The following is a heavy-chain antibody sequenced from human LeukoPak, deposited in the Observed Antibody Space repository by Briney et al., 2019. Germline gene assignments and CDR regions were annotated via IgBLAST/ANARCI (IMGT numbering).Heavy chain of an antibody. CDR1: GYSISSGYY. CDR2: IYHSGST. Sequence: SETLSLTCAVSGYSISSGYYWGWIRQPPGKGLEWIGSIYHSGSTYYNPSFKSRVTISVDTSKNQFSLKLSSVTAADTAVYYCATSYFDYWGQGTLVTVSS. V-gene: IGHV4-38-2*01. J-gene: IGHJ4*02. CDR3: ATSYFDY.